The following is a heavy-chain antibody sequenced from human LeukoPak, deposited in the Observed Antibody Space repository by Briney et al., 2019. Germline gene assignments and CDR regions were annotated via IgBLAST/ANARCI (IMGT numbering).Heavy chain of an antibody. D-gene: IGHD6-6*01. V-gene: IGHV4-59*12. CDR3: ARESSSREDWFDP. CDR2: IHYSGST. Sequence: SETLSLTCIVSGGSISSYYWSWIRQPPGKRLEWIGYIHYSGSTNYNPSFNSRVTISVDTSKNQFSLKLSSMTAAGTAVYYCARESSSREDWFDPWGRGTLVTVSS. J-gene: IGHJ5*02. CDR1: GGSISSYY.